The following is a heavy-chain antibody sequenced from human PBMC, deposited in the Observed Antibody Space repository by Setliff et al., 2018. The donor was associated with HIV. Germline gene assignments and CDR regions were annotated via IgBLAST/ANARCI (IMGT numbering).Heavy chain of an antibody. D-gene: IGHD6-19*01. CDR1: GGSISNSRYY. Sequence: LSLTCTVSGGSISNSRYYWSWIRQPPGKGLEWIGSIYYSGNTYYDPSLASRVAISLDRSKNQFSLKLDSVTAADTALYFCARGRGAWFEGSWFDPWGQGILVTVSS. V-gene: IGHV4-39*07. CDR3: ARGRGAWFEGSWFDP. CDR2: IYYSGNT. J-gene: IGHJ5*02.